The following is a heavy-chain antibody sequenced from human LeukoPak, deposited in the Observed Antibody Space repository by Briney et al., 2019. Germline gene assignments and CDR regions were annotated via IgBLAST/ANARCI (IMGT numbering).Heavy chain of an antibody. CDR3: ARVQGAGGWRGYFDK. D-gene: IGHD6-19*01. CDR1: GFTFSTYH. CDR2: ISTTSSYI. Sequence: GGSLRLSCAASGFTFSTYHMNWVRQAPGKGLEWVSSISTTSSYIYYSDSARGRFTISRDNAKNSLYLQMNSLRAEDTAVYFCARVQGAGGWRGYFDKWGQGTPVTVSS. J-gene: IGHJ4*02. V-gene: IGHV3-21*01.